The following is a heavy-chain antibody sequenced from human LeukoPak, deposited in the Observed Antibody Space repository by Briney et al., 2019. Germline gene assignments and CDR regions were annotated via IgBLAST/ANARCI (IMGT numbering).Heavy chain of an antibody. D-gene: IGHD5-24*01. CDR1: GFTFSSYA. CDR2: ISYDGSNK. Sequence: PGGSLRLSCAASGFTFSSYAMHWFRQAPGKGLEWVAVISYDGSNKYYADSVKGRFTISRDNSKNTLYLQMNSLRAEDTAVYYCARDDGWLQLLDYWGQGTLVTVSS. V-gene: IGHV3-30-3*01. J-gene: IGHJ4*02. CDR3: ARDDGWLQLLDY.